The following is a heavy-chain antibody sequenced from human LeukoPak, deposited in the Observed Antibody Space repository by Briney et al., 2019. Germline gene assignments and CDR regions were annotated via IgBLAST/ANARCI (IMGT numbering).Heavy chain of an antibody. D-gene: IGHD5-18*01. Sequence: PGGSLRLSCAASGFSFDDYAMHWVRQAPGEGLEWVSGITWNSGRIGYADSVKGRFTITRDNAKNSLYLQMNSLRPEDTALYYCARDIGGGTAMVNWGQGTLVTVSS. CDR2: ITWNSGRI. CDR3: ARDIGGGTAMVN. J-gene: IGHJ4*02. V-gene: IGHV3-9*01. CDR1: GFSFDDYA.